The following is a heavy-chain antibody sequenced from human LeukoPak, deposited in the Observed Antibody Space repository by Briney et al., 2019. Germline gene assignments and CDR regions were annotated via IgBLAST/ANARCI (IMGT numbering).Heavy chain of an antibody. J-gene: IGHJ4*02. CDR3: ARGRGSRTGYNGDYLDY. Sequence: ASVKVSCKASGGTFSNYAINWVRQAPGQGLEWMGRITPILGSINYAQKFQGRVTITADKSTSTGYMEVTGLRSDDTAIYYCARGRGSRTGYNGDYLDYWGQGTLVTVSS. V-gene: IGHV1-69*04. CDR2: ITPILGSI. D-gene: IGHD5-18*01. CDR1: GGTFSNYA.